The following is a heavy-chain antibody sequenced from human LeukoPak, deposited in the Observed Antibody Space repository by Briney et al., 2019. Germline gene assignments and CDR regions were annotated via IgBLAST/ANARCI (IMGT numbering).Heavy chain of an antibody. CDR3: ARDHGSWYYFDF. CDR1: GFTFSRYW. D-gene: IGHD6-13*01. Sequence: GGSLRLSCAASGFTFSRYWMTWVRQAPGKGLERVANIKQDGSGKYYVDSVKGRFTISRDNAKNSLYLQMNSLRAEDTAVYYCARDHGSWYYFDFWGQGTLVTVSS. V-gene: IGHV3-7*01. J-gene: IGHJ4*02. CDR2: IKQDGSGK.